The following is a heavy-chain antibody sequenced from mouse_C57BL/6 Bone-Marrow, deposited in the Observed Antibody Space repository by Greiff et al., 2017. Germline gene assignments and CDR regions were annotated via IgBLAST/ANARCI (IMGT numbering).Heavy chain of an antibody. Sequence: EVQLQQSGPELVKPGASVKISCTASGYTFTDYYMNWVKQSHGKSLEWIGDINPNNGGTSYNQKFKGKATLTVDKSSSTAYMELRGLTSEDSAVYYCARAGYWGQGTTLTVSS. J-gene: IGHJ2*01. V-gene: IGHV1-26*01. CDR1: GYTFTDYY. CDR3: ARAGY. CDR2: INPNNGGT.